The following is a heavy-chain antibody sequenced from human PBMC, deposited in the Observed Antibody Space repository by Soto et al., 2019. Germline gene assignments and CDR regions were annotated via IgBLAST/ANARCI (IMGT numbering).Heavy chain of an antibody. J-gene: IGHJ4*02. V-gene: IGHV4-39*07. Sequence: SETLSLTCTVSNDSIRSGTYYWAWIRQPPGRGLEWIATIYHSGTTYSNPSLKSRVTISVDTSKNQFSLKLSSVTAADTAVYYCARGLYYYDSSGYSPDYWGLGTLVTVSS. CDR2: IYHSGTT. CDR1: NDSIRSGTYY. CDR3: ARGLYYYDSSGYSPDY. D-gene: IGHD3-22*01.